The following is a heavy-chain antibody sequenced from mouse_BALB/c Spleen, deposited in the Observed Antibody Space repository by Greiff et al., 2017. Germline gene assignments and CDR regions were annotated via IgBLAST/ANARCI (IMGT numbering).Heavy chain of an antibody. J-gene: IGHJ4*01. CDR2: IYPGDGDT. Sequence: QVQLQQSGAELVRPGSSVKISCKASGYAFSSYWMNWVKQRPGQGLEWIGQIYPGDGDTNYNGKFKGKATLTADKSSSTAYMQLSSLTSEDSAVYFCARGDYDPFYYAMDYWGQGTSVTVSS. D-gene: IGHD2-4*01. CDR1: GYAFSSYW. V-gene: IGHV1-80*01. CDR3: ARGDYDPFYYAMDY.